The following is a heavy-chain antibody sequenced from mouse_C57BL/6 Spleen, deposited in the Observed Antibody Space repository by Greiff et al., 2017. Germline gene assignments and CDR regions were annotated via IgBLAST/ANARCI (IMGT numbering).Heavy chain of an antibody. CDR3: ARFRYYGSSYGYFDV. Sequence: VQLQQSGTVLARPGASVKMSCKTSGYTFTSYWMHWVKQRPGQGLEWIGAIYPGNSDTSYNQKFKGKAKLTAVTSASTAYMELSSLTDEDSAVYYCARFRYYGSSYGYFDVWGTGTTVTVSS. J-gene: IGHJ1*03. CDR2: IYPGNSDT. D-gene: IGHD1-1*01. V-gene: IGHV1-5*01. CDR1: GYTFTSYW.